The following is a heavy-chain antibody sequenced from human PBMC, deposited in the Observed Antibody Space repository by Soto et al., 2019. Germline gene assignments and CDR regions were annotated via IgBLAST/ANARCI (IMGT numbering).Heavy chain of an antibody. Sequence: QVQLVQSGAEVKKPGASVKVSCKASGYTFTSYYMHWVRQAPGQGLEWMGIINPSGGSTSYAQKCQGRVTMTRETSTSTVYMELSSLRSEATAVYYCGSGPPDSPPCYWGQGTLVTVSA. CDR2: INPSGGST. CDR3: GSGPPDSPPCY. CDR1: GYTFTSYY. V-gene: IGHV1-46*01. J-gene: IGHJ4*02. D-gene: IGHD4-4*01.